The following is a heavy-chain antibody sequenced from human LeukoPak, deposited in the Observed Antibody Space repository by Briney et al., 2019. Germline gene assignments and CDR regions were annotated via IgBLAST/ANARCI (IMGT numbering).Heavy chain of an antibody. Sequence: QPGGSLRLSCAASGFTFSSYEMNWVRQAPGKGLEWVSYISSSGSTIYYADSVKGRFTISRDKAKNSLYLQMNSLRAEDTAVYYCAREDGSGTIIFDYWGQGTLVTVSS. CDR3: AREDGSGTIIFDY. CDR2: ISSSGSTI. CDR1: GFTFSSYE. D-gene: IGHD3-10*01. J-gene: IGHJ4*02. V-gene: IGHV3-48*03.